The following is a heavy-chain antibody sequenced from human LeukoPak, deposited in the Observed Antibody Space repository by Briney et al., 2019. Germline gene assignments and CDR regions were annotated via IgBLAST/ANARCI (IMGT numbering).Heavy chain of an antibody. CDR3: AREDSSGWADY. CDR2: MNPNSGNT. V-gene: IGHV1-8*01. J-gene: IGHJ4*02. D-gene: IGHD6-19*01. Sequence: PGASVKVSCKASRYIFTGYFIHWVRQAAGQGLEWMGWMNPNSGNTGYAQKFQGRVTMTRNTSISTAYMELSSLRSEDTAVYYCAREDSSGWADYWGQGTLVTVSS. CDR1: RYIFTGYF.